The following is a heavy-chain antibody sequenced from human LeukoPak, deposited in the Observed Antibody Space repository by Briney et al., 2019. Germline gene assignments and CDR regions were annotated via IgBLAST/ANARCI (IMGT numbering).Heavy chain of an antibody. V-gene: IGHV4-4*07. Sequence: SETLSLTCTVSGGSISSYYWTWIRQPAGKGLEWIGRIYTSGSTNYNPSLKSRVTISVDTSKNQFSLKLSSVTAADTAVYYCARQKQWLVRGWFDPWGQGTLVTVSS. CDR3: ARQKQWLVRGWFDP. CDR2: IYTSGST. D-gene: IGHD6-19*01. J-gene: IGHJ5*02. CDR1: GGSISSYY.